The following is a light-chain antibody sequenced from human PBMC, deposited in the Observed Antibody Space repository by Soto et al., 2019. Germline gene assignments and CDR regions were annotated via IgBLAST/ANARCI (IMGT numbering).Light chain of an antibody. Sequence: SLLTKPASVSGLPAHSLTISCSATSTPVGGYMFVSWYQQHPGKAPKLVIYDVNNRPSGVSNRFSGSKSGNTASLTISGLQTEDEADYYCNSYTSSSTYVFGTGTKVTVL. CDR1: STPVGGYMF. V-gene: IGLV2-14*03. CDR3: NSYTSSSTYV. CDR2: DVN. J-gene: IGLJ1*01.